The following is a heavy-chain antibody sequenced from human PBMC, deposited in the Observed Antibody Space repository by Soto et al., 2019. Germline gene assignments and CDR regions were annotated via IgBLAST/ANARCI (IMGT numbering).Heavy chain of an antibody. J-gene: IGHJ5*02. Sequence: QVQLQESGPGLVEPSQTLSLTCSVSGGSISSGDYYWSWIRQPPGKGLEWIGYMFYVGATYYNPSHSMPLTISVATPKNQFSRKLSSVTAADPDVYPWARVVTFCSSPSIRRRNWFDPWGPGTLVTVTS. V-gene: IGHV4-30-4*01. CDR1: GGSISSGDYY. CDR3: ARVVTFCSSPSIRRRNWFDP. CDR2: MFYVGAT. D-gene: IGHD2-2*01.